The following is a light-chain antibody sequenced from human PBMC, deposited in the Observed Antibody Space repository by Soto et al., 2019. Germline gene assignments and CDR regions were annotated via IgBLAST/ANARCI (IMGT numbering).Light chain of an antibody. CDR3: QQSYSTHRT. CDR1: QSISSY. Sequence: DIQMTQSPSSLSASVGDRVTITCRASQSISSYLNWYQQKPGKAPKLLIYAASSLQSGVPSRFSGSGSRTDFTLTISSLQPEDFATYYCQQSYSTHRTGGQGTKVEIK. J-gene: IGKJ1*01. V-gene: IGKV1-39*01. CDR2: AAS.